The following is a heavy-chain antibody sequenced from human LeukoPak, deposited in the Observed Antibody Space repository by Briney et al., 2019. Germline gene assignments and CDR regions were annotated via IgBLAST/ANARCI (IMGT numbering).Heavy chain of an antibody. CDR3: ARDRKIAVAGNWFDP. CDR2: IYYSGST. V-gene: IGHV4-59*01. D-gene: IGHD6-19*01. Sequence: PSETLSLTCTVSGGSISSYYWSWIRQPPGKGLEWIGYIYYSGSTNYNPSLKSRVTISVDTSKNQFSLKLSSVTAADTAVYYCARDRKIAVAGNWFDPWGQGTLVTVSS. CDR1: GGSISSYY. J-gene: IGHJ5*02.